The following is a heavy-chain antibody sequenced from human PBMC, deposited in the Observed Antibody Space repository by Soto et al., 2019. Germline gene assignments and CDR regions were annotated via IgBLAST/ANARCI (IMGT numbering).Heavy chain of an antibody. CDR1: EFTFKNYG. J-gene: IGHJ5*01. CDR2: ITFSGATT. V-gene: IGHV3-23*01. Sequence: GGSLRLSCAASEFTFKNYGMSWVRQAPGKGLEWVSAITFSGATTYYADSVKGRFAISRDNSKATLYLQMNSLRAEDTAVYYCAKKDPWFASWGQGTLVTVSS. CDR3: AKKDPWFAS.